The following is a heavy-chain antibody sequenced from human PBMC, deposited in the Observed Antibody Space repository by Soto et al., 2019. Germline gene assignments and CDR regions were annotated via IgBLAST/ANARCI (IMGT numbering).Heavy chain of an antibody. V-gene: IGHV4-59*01. Sequence: SETLSLTCTVSGGSISSYYWSWIRQPPGKGLEWIGYIYYSGSTNYNPSLKSRVTISVDTSKNQFSLKLSSVTAADTAVYYCARYTRYSSSWPRFYYYMDVWGKGTTVTVSS. CDR2: IYYSGST. CDR1: GGSISSYY. CDR3: ARYTRYSSSWPRFYYYMDV. J-gene: IGHJ6*03. D-gene: IGHD6-13*01.